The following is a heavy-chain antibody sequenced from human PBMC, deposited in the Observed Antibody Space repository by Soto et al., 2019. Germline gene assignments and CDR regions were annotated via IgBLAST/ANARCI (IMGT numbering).Heavy chain of an antibody. D-gene: IGHD3-22*01. CDR2: ISSGGDSV. J-gene: IGHJ4*02. Sequence: EVHLVESGGDLVQPGGSLRLSCAASGFTFSSYQMTWVRQAPGKGLDWVSYISSGGDSVLYADSVKGRFTISGDNAKNSLYLQMNNLRAEDTAVYYCARYNYDTSLYLSLHFDYWGPGTLVTVSS. CDR1: GFTFSSYQ. V-gene: IGHV3-48*03. CDR3: ARYNYDTSLYLSLHFDY.